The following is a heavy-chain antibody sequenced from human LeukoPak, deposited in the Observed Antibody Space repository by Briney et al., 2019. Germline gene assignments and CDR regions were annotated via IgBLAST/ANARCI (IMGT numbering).Heavy chain of an antibody. CDR1: GGSFSGYY. CDR3: ARGRALITMVRGARTNWFDP. Sequence: KTSETLSLTCAVYGGSFSGYYWSWIRQPPGKGLELIGEINHSGSTNYNPSLKSRVTISVDTSKNQFSLKLSSVTAADTAVYYCARGRALITMVRGARTNWFDPWGQGTLVTVSS. D-gene: IGHD3-10*01. CDR2: INHSGST. J-gene: IGHJ5*02. V-gene: IGHV4-34*01.